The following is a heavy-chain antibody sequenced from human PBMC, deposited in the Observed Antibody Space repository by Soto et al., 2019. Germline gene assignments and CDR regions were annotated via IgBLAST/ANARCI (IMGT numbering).Heavy chain of an antibody. CDR1: GSTFSSYG. CDR3: ARGYSSGWRTLDY. Sequence: LRLSCAASGSTFSSYGMHWVRQAPGKGLEWVAVIWYDGSNKYYADSVKGRFTISRDNSKNTLYLQMNSLRAEDTAVYYCARGYSSGWRTLDYWGQGTLVTVSS. CDR2: IWYDGSNK. J-gene: IGHJ4*02. V-gene: IGHV3-33*01. D-gene: IGHD6-19*01.